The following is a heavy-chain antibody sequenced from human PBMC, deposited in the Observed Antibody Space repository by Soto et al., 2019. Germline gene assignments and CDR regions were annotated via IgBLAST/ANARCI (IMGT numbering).Heavy chain of an antibody. J-gene: IGHJ6*02. Sequence: QVQLEQSGAEVKKPGSSVKVSCKASGGTFRTAAISWVRQAPGQGLEWMGGIMPVFRTPDYAQKFQDRVTITANESTNTAYMELSGLRSDDTAVYYCARDNDRPQLGGNYYYILDVWGQGTTITVSS. CDR3: ARDNDRPQLGGNYYYILDV. V-gene: IGHV1-69*12. D-gene: IGHD2-8*01. CDR2: IMPVFRTP. CDR1: GGTFRTAA.